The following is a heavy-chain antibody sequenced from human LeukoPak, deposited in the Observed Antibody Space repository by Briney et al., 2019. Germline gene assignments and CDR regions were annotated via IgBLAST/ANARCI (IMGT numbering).Heavy chain of an antibody. CDR1: GYTFTGYY. CDR2: VNPNSGGT. D-gene: IGHD3-9*01. CDR3: ARDQGILTEAKDAFDI. Sequence: ASVKVSCKASGYTFTGYYMHWVRQAPGQGLEWMGWVNPNSGGTNYAQKFQGRVTMTRDTSISTAYMELSRLRSGDTAVYYCARDQGILTEAKDAFDIWGQGTMVTVSS. V-gene: IGHV1-2*02. J-gene: IGHJ3*02.